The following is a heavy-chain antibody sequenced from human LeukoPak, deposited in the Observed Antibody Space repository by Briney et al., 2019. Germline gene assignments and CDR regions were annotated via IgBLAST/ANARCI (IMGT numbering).Heavy chain of an antibody. CDR1: GGSISSGGYY. CDR2: IYHSGST. D-gene: IGHD6-13*01. Sequence: SQTLSLTCTVSGGSISSGGYYWSWIRQPPGKGLEWIGYIYHSGSTYYNPALKSRVTISVDRSKNQFSLKLSSVTAADTAVYYCARRIAAAGPRGYYYYYMDVWGKGTTVTVSS. CDR3: ARRIAAAGPRGYYYYYMDV. V-gene: IGHV4-30-2*02. J-gene: IGHJ6*03.